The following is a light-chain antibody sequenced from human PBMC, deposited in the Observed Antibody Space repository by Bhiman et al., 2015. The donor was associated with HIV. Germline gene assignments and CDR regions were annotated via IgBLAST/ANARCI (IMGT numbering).Light chain of an antibody. CDR3: CSYAGTSYV. Sequence: SALTQPASVSGSPGQSITISCTGTSSDVGSYNLVSWYQQHPGKAPKLMIYEVNKRPSGVSNRFSGSKSGNTASLTISGLQAEDEADYYCCSYAGTSYVFGTGTKVTVL. CDR1: SSDVGSYNL. CDR2: EVN. J-gene: IGLJ1*01. V-gene: IGLV2-23*02.